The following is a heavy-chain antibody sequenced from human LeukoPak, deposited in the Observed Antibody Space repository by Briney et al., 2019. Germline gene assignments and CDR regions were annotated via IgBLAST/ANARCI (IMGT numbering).Heavy chain of an antibody. Sequence: GSLRLSRAASGFTFTTYGMHWVRQAPGKGLEWVALIWHDGSSEYYAESVKGRFSISRDTSKNTVYLQMNSLRAEDTAMYHCARDRLSSSQNNYIDYWGQGTLVTVSS. CDR3: ARDRLSSSQNNYIDY. CDR1: GFTFTTYG. CDR2: IWHDGSSE. J-gene: IGHJ4*02. V-gene: IGHV3-33*01. D-gene: IGHD6-13*01.